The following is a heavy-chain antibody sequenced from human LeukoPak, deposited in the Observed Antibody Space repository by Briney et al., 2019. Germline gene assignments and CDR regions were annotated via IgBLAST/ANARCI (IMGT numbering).Heavy chain of an antibody. CDR1: GGSISSSSYY. Sequence: SEXXSLTCTVSGGSISSSSYYWGWIRQPPGTGLEWIGSIYYSGSTYYNPSLKSRVTISVDTSKNQFSLKLSSVTAADTAVYYCARHASLYGDYGGFDPWGQGTLVTVSS. CDR3: ARHASLYGDYGGFDP. CDR2: IYYSGST. V-gene: IGHV4-39*01. D-gene: IGHD4-17*01. J-gene: IGHJ5*02.